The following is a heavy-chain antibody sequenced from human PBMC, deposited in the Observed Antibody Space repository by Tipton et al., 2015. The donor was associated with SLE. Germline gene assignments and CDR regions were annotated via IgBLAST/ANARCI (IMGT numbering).Heavy chain of an antibody. Sequence: TLSLTCSVSGGSIIGHYYHWIRQPAGKGLEWIGHIRNSGDTNYNPALRSRATISVDTSKNQVSLNLNSVTAADTAVYYCASVTGLDAFAIWGQGTRVTVPS. D-gene: IGHD2-21*02. CDR1: GGSIIGHY. V-gene: IGHV4-4*07. CDR3: ASVTGLDAFAI. J-gene: IGHJ3*02. CDR2: IRNSGDT.